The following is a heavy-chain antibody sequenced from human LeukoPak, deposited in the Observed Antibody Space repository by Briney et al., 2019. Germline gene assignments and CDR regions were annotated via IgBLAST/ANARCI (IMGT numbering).Heavy chain of an antibody. CDR3: ARAPGGSYYGYFDY. V-gene: IGHV4-59*01. CDR2: IYYSGST. Sequence: SETLSLTCTVSGGSISSYYWSWIRQPPGKGLEWIGYIYYSGSTNYNPSLKSRVTISVDTSKNQFSLKLSSVTAADTAVYYCARAPGGSYYGYFDYWGQGTLVTVSS. CDR1: GGSISSYY. D-gene: IGHD1-26*01. J-gene: IGHJ4*02.